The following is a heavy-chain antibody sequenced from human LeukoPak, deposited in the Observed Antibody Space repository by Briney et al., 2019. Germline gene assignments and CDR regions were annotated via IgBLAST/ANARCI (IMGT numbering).Heavy chain of an antibody. V-gene: IGHV3-23*01. CDR3: AKGTGGFDY. D-gene: IGHD4-23*01. Sequence: GGTLRLSCAASGFTFSIFGMSWVRRAPGKRLEWVSGITNSGENTYYADSVKGRFTISRDNSKNTLFLQMNGLGAEDTATYYCAKGTGGFDYWGQGTLVSVSS. J-gene: IGHJ4*02. CDR1: GFTFSIFG. CDR2: ITNSGENT.